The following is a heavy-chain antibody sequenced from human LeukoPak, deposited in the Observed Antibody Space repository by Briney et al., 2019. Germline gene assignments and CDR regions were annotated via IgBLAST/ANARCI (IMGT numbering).Heavy chain of an antibody. J-gene: IGHJ4*02. CDR2: ISTTGTTV. Sequence: GGSLRLSCAASGFTFSTYDMNWVRQAPGKGLEWVSHISTTGTTVYYADSVKGRFTITRDNAENSLYLQMNSLRAEDTAVYYCARDLPTGTYRAYFDNWGQGTLVTVSS. CDR3: ARDLPTGTYRAYFDN. D-gene: IGHD1-26*01. V-gene: IGHV3-48*03. CDR1: GFTFSTYD.